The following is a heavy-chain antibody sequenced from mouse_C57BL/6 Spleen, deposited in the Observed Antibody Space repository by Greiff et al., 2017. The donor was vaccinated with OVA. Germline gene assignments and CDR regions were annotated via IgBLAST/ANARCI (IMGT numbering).Heavy chain of an antibody. Sequence: QVQLQQSGAELVKPGASVKISCKASGYAFSSYWMNWVKQRPGKGLEWIGQIYPGDGDTTYNGKFKGKATLTADKSSSTAYMQLSSLTSEDSAVYFCARGKLGRRYFDVWGTGTTVTVSS. J-gene: IGHJ1*03. CDR3: ARGKLGRRYFDV. V-gene: IGHV1-80*01. D-gene: IGHD4-1*01. CDR1: GYAFSSYW. CDR2: IYPGDGDT.